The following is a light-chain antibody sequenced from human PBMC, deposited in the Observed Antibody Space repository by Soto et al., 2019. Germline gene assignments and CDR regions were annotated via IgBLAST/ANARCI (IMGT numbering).Light chain of an antibody. Sequence: QSVLTQPPSASGTPGQRVTISCSGNTSNIGRSTVTWYQQFPGAAPKLLIYGNTQRPLGVPVRFSGSKSDTSASLAISGLQSEDEADYYCATWNDGVVVFGIGTKLTVL. CDR3: ATWNDGVVV. V-gene: IGLV1-44*01. CDR2: GNT. J-gene: IGLJ1*01. CDR1: TSNIGRST.